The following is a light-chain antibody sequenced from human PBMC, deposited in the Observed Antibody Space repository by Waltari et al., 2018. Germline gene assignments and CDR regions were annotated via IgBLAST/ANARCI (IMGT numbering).Light chain of an antibody. CDR2: GAS. J-gene: IGKJ2*01. CDR1: QNLIGNY. CDR3: QQYGTSPPFT. Sequence: DIVLTQSPGTLSLSPGERATLSCRASQNLIGNYLAWFQQKPGQAPRLLIYGASRRAPDIPDRFSGSGSGTDFTLTITSLEPEDFAVYYCQQYGTSPPFTFGQGTKLEIK. V-gene: IGKV3-20*01.